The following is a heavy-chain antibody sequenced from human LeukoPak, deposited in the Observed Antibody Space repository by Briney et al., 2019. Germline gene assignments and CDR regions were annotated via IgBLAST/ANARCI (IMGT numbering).Heavy chain of an antibody. D-gene: IGHD5-24*01. J-gene: IGHJ3*01. CDR1: GFTFSSYE. CDR2: VSSSGSTI. CDR3: ARELRGLMAF. V-gene: IGHV3-48*03. Sequence: GGSLRLSCAASGFTFSSYEMNWVRQAPGKGLEWVSYVSSSGSTIYYADSVKGRFTISRDNAKNSLYLQMNSLGAEDTAVYYCARELRGLMAFWGQGTMVTVSS.